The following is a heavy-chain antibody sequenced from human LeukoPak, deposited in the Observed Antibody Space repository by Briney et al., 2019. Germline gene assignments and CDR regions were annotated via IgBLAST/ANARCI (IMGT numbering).Heavy chain of an antibody. V-gene: IGHV3-30*02. CDR1: GFNFNTYD. Sequence: GGSLRLSCATSGFNFNTYDMHWVRQAPGKGLQWVAHIRFDGLKERYADSVRGRVTVSRDNSKNTLYLQMSSLRPEDTAVYYCARDGQAYASYGYFDYWGQGTLVPVSS. D-gene: IGHD2-21*01. CDR2: IRFDGLKE. CDR3: ARDGQAYASYGYFDY. J-gene: IGHJ4*02.